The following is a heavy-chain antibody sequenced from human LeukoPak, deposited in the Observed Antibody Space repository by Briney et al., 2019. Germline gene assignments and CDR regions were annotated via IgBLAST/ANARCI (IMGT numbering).Heavy chain of an antibody. D-gene: IGHD4-11*01. V-gene: IGHV1-2*02. J-gene: IGHJ4*02. Sequence: PLASVKVSCKASGYTFTGYYMHWVRQAPGQGLEWMGWINPNSGGTNYAQKFQGRVTMTRDTSISTAYMELSSLRSEDTAVYYCASLQDYSNSFDYWGQGTLVTVSS. CDR1: GYTFTGYY. CDR3: ASLQDYSNSFDY. CDR2: INPNSGGT.